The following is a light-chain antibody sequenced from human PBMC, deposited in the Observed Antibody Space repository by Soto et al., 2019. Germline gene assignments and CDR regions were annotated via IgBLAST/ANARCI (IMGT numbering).Light chain of an antibody. CDR1: SSNIENNY. CDR3: VTWDGNLSAGV. CDR2: EDN. J-gene: IGLJ2*01. Sequence: QSALTQPPSVSAAPGQTVTISCSGGSSNIENNYVSWYQHFPGTAPKLLISEDNNRPSGIPDRFSGSKSGTSATLGITGLQTGDEADYYCVTWDGNLSAGVFGGGTKVTVL. V-gene: IGLV1-51*02.